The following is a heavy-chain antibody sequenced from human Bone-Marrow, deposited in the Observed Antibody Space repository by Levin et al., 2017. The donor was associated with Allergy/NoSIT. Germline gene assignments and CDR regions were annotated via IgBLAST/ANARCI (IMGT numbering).Heavy chain of an antibody. Sequence: GGSLRLSCAASGFTFSSYAMHWVRQAPGKGLEWVAVISYDGSNKYYADSVKGRFTISRDNSKNTLYLQMNSLRAEDTAVYYCARDGERIQLWLRNSEESDGMDVWGQGTTVTVSS. D-gene: IGHD5-18*01. CDR1: GFTFSSYA. J-gene: IGHJ6*02. CDR2: ISYDGSNK. CDR3: ARDGERIQLWLRNSEESDGMDV. V-gene: IGHV3-30-3*01.